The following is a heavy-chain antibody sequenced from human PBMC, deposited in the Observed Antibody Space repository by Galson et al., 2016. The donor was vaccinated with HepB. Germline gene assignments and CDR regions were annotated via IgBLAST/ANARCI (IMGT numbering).Heavy chain of an antibody. D-gene: IGHD4-17*01. CDR1: GGTSTSYV. Sequence: SVKVSCKASGGTSTSYVISWVRRAPGQGLEWMGGIIPILGTANYAQKFQDRVTFSADESTNTAYMELNNLRSEDTAVYYCTMSHRDYGYFAYWGQGTVLAVSS. CDR3: TMSHRDYGYFAY. V-gene: IGHV1-69*13. J-gene: IGHJ4*02. CDR2: IIPILGTA.